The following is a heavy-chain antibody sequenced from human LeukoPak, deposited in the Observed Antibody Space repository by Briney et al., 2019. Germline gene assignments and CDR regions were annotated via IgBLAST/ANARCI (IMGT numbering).Heavy chain of an antibody. D-gene: IGHD6-19*01. Sequence: GGSLRLSCAASGFTFRTYFIHWVRQAPGKGLVWVSRINTDGSSTNYADSVKGRFTISRDNAKNTLYLQMNSLRAEDTAVYYCARDVQAGPGYWGQGTLVTVSS. CDR2: INTDGSST. J-gene: IGHJ4*02. V-gene: IGHV3-74*01. CDR1: GFTFRTYF. CDR3: ARDVQAGPGY.